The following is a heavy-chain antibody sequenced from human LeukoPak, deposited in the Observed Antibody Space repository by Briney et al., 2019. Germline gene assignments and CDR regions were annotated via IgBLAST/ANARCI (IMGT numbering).Heavy chain of an antibody. J-gene: IGHJ4*02. D-gene: IGHD6-13*01. CDR1: GYTFTGYY. Sequence: GASVKVSCKASGYTFTGYYMHWVRQAPGQGLEWMGWINPNSGGTNYAQKFQGRVTMTRDTSISTAYMELSRLRSEDTAVYYCARGTALAAAGTDYWGQGTLVTVSS. V-gene: IGHV1-2*02. CDR3: ARGTALAAAGTDY. CDR2: INPNSGGT.